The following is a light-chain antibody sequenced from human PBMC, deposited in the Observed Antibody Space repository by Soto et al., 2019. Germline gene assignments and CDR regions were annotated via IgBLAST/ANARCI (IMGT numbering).Light chain of an antibody. V-gene: IGKV1-9*01. Sequence: DIQLTQAPSFLSASAGDIVTITFRASQVISSYLAWYQQKPGRAPKLLIYAASSLRSGVPSRFSGSGSGTEFTLTITSLQPDDFATYYCQHYNPYSGPFGQGTKVDIK. J-gene: IGKJ1*01. CDR2: AAS. CDR1: QVISSY. CDR3: QHYNPYSGP.